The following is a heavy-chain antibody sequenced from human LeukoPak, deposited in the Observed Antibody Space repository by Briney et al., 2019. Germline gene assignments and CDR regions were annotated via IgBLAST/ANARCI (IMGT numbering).Heavy chain of an antibody. D-gene: IGHD3-3*01. V-gene: IGHV3-48*01. Sequence: PGGSLRLSCAASGFTFSSYSMSWVRQAPGKGLEWVSYISSSSSTIYYADSVKGRFTISRDNAKNSLYLQMNSLRAEDTAVYYCARGPPNYDFWSGSFDYWGQGTLVTVSS. CDR1: GFTFSSYS. J-gene: IGHJ4*02. CDR2: ISSSSSTI. CDR3: ARGPPNYDFWSGSFDY.